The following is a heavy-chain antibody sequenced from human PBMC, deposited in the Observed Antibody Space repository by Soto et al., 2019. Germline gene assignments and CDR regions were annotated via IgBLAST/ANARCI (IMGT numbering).Heavy chain of an antibody. V-gene: IGHV4-59*01. J-gene: IGHJ6*02. CDR3: ARDRASSMGVRYFDWLLPDYYYGMDV. Sequence: SETLSLTCTVSGGSISSYYWSWIRQPPGKGLEWIGYIYYSGSTNYNPSLKSRVTISVDTSKNQFSLKLSSVTAADTAVYYCARDRASSMGVRYFDWLLPDYYYGMDVWGQGTTVTVSS. D-gene: IGHD3-9*01. CDR1: GGSISSYY. CDR2: IYYSGST.